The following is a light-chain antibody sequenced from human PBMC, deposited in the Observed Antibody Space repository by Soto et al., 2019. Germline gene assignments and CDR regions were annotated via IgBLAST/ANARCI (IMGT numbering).Light chain of an antibody. J-gene: IGKJ5*01. CDR3: QQYNTWPPIS. V-gene: IGKV3-15*01. Sequence: EIVMTQSPATLSVSPGERATLSCRASQSVSSNLAWYQQKPGQAPRLLIFGASTRATGIPARFSGSGSARELTLTISSLQSEDFAVYYCQQYNTWPPISFGPGTRLDIK. CDR1: QSVSSN. CDR2: GAS.